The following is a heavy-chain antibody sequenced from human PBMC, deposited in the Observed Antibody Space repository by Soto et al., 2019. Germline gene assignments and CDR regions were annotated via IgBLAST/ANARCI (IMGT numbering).Heavy chain of an antibody. CDR1: GFTFSTYA. CDR2: IFYDGSKK. D-gene: IGHD1-1*01. CDR3: ARVNIGWNDVGGLDV. J-gene: IGHJ6*02. Sequence: QVQLVESGGGVVQPGRSLRLSCAASGFTFSTYAMHWVRQAPGKGLEWVAVIFYDGSKKDYADSVKGRFTISRDNSKNTLYLQMNSLRVEDTAVYYCARVNIGWNDVGGLDVWGQGTTVTVSS. V-gene: IGHV3-30-3*01.